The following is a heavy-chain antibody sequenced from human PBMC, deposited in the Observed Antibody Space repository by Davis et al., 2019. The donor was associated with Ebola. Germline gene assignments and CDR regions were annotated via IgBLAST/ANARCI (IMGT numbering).Heavy chain of an antibody. CDR1: GFTFSSYA. J-gene: IGHJ4*02. Sequence: GESLKISCSASGFTFSSYAMHWVRQAPGKGLESVARISTNGETTYYADSVKGRFTISRDNSKDTLYLQMRSLRTEDTAAYYCVKDRFTVVVVHGGFDYWGQGALVTVSS. CDR2: ISTNGETT. V-gene: IGHV3-64D*06. CDR3: VKDRFTVVVVHGGFDY. D-gene: IGHD2-15*01.